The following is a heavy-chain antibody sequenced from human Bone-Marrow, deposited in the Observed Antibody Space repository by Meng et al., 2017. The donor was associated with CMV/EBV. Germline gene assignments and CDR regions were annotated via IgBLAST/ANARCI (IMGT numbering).Heavy chain of an antibody. D-gene: IGHD3-22*01. V-gene: IGHV3-30*04. CDR2: VSYDGKNK. CDR1: GFTFMSYA. J-gene: IGHJ6*01. CDR3: ARDRMIVLGYGMDV. Sequence: GESLKISCAASGFTFMSYAMHWVRQTPGKGLEWVAVVSYDGKNKYYADSVKGRFTISRDNSKSTLYLQMNSLRAEDTAVYYCARDRMIVLGYGMDVWGQGTTVTGSS.